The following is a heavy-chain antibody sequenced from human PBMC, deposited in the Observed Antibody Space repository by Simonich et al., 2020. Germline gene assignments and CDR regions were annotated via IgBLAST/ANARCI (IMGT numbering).Heavy chain of an antibody. D-gene: IGHD3-16*01. CDR3: ARPLGIVWAFDI. CDR2: INHSGST. CDR1: GGSFSGYY. J-gene: IGHJ3*02. Sequence: QVQLQQWGAGLLKPSETLSLTCAVYGGSFSGYYWSWIRQPPGKGLEWIGEINHSGSTNYNPSLKSRVTISVDTSKNQFSLKLSSVTAADTAVYYCARPLGIVWAFDIWGQGTMVTVSS. V-gene: IGHV4-34*01.